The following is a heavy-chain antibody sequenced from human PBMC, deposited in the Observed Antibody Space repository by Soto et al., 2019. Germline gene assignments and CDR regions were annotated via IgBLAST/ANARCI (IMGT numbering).Heavy chain of an antibody. CDR3: ARGVGSGTYYNQYNWFDP. J-gene: IGHJ5*02. V-gene: IGHV1-18*01. D-gene: IGHD3-10*01. CDR1: GYTFTNYG. Sequence: QVQLVQSGAEVKKPRASVKVSCKASGYTFTNYGISWVRQAPGQGLEWMGWINTYNGNTNHAQKLQGRVTMTTDTSTSTAYMELRSLRSDDTAVYYCARGVGSGTYYNQYNWFDPWGQGTLVTVSS. CDR2: INTYNGNT.